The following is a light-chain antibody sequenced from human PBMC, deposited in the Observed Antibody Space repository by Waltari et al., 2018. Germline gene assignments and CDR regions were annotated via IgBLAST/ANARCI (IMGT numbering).Light chain of an antibody. CDR1: ILENRN. CDR2: QNA. V-gene: IGLV3-1*01. J-gene: IGLJ3*02. CDR3: QAWENNIWV. Sequence: SYQLTQPPSVSVSVGQTAIITCSGHILENRNACWYQQRPGQSPVVVLYQNAKRPSGIPERFSGSKSASTATLTIIGTQAMDEADYYCQAWENNIWVFGGGTQLTVL.